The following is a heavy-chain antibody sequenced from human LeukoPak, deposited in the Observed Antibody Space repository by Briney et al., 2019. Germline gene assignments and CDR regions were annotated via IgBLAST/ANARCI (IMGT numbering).Heavy chain of an antibody. CDR2: IYYSGST. CDR1: GGSISSYY. V-gene: IGHV4-59*12. CDR3: ARAVVVVAATLRWFDP. D-gene: IGHD2-15*01. Sequence: SETLSLTCTVSGGSISSYYWSWIRQPPGKGLEWIGYIYYSGSTNYNPSLKSRVTISVDTSKNQFSLKLSSVTAADTAVYYCARAVVVVAATLRWFDPWGQGTLVTVSS. J-gene: IGHJ5*02.